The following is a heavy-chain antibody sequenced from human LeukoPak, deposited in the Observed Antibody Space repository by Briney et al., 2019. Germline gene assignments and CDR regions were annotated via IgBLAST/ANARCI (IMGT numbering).Heavy chain of an antibody. V-gene: IGHV4-39*01. CDR1: GGSISSSCYY. CDR3: ARRVTIFGVVTHFDAFDI. D-gene: IGHD3-3*01. CDR2: IYYSGST. Sequence: SETLSLTCTVSGGSISSSCYYWGWIRQPPGKGLEWIGSIYYSGSTYYNPSLKSRVTISVDTSKNQFSLRSGTVTAADTAVYYCARRVTIFGVVTHFDAFDIWGQGTMVTVSS. J-gene: IGHJ3*02.